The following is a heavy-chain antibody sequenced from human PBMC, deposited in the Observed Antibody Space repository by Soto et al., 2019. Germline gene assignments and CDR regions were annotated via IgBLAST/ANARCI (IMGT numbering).Heavy chain of an antibody. J-gene: IGHJ6*03. V-gene: IGHV3-21*01. CDR2: ISSSSSYI. CDR3: AREGLIAARTGYYYMDV. D-gene: IGHD6-6*01. CDR1: GFTFSSYS. Sequence: GESLKISCAASGFTFSSYSMNWVRQAPGKGLEWVSSISSSSSYIYYADSVKGRFTISRDNAKNSLYLQMNSLRAEDTAVYYCAREGLIAARTGYYYMDVCGKGTTVTVSS.